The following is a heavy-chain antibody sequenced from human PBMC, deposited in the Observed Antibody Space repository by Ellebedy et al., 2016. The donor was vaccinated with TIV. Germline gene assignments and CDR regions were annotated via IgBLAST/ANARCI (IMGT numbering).Heavy chain of an antibody. CDR1: GYTFASYW. J-gene: IGHJ1*01. CDR3: ARLTGTVAGYSLYFQH. V-gene: IGHV5-51*01. D-gene: IGHD6-19*01. Sequence: PGGSLRLSCKGSGYTFASYWIAWVRQMPGKGLEWMGIIYPGDSDTRYSPSFQGQVTISADKSISTAYLQWSSLWASDSAMYYCARLTGTVAGYSLYFQHWGQGTLVTASS. CDR2: IYPGDSDT.